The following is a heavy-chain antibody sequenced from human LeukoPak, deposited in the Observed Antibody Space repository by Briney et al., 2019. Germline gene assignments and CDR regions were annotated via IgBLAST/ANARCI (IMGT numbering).Heavy chain of an antibody. D-gene: IGHD1-20*01. CDR2: ISGSGGST. J-gene: IGHJ4*02. CDR3: ARALTGTRPDDY. Sequence: GGSLRLSCAASGFTFSSYAMSWVRQAPGKGLKWVSAISGSGGSTYYADSVEGRFTISGDNSKNTLYLQMNSLRAEDTAVYYCARALTGTRPDDYRGQGTLVTVSS. CDR1: GFTFSSYA. V-gene: IGHV3-23*01.